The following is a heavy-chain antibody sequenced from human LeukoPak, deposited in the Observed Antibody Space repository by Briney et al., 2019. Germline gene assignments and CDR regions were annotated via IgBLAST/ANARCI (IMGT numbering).Heavy chain of an antibody. V-gene: IGHV3-48*03. Sequence: PGGSLRLSCAASGFTFSSYEMNWVRQAPGKGREWVSYISSSGSTIYYADSVKGRFTISTDNAKNSLYLQMNSLRAEDTAVYYCARDRLGYCSGGCCYEQYYYYYGMDVWGKGTTVTVSS. CDR1: GFTFSSYE. J-gene: IGHJ6*04. CDR2: ISSSGSTI. D-gene: IGHD2-15*01. CDR3: ARDRLGYCSGGCCYEQYYYYYGMDV.